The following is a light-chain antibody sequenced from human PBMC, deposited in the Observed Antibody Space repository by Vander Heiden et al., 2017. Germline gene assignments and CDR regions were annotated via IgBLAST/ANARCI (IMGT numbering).Light chain of an antibody. V-gene: IGKV4-1*01. CDR1: QSVLYSSNNKNY. CDR3: QQDYATPLT. J-gene: IGKJ4*01. CDR2: WAS. Sequence: DIVMTQSPDSLAVSLGERATTNCKSSQSVLYSSNNKNYLAWYRQKPGQPPKLLIYWASTRESGVPDRFSGSGSGTDFTLTISSLQAEDVAVYFCQQDYATPLTFGGGTKVEIK.